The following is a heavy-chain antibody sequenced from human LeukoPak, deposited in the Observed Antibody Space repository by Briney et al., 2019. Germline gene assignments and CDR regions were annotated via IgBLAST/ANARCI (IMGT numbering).Heavy chain of an antibody. D-gene: IGHD1-1*01. CDR3: ARAGQTYTLGAFDI. V-gene: IGHV4-59*01. Sequence: SETLSLTCTGSGGSISSYYWSRLRQPPGKGLEWSVYIYYSGSTNYNPSLKSRVTISVDTSKNQFSLKLSSVTAADTAVYYCARAGQTYTLGAFDIWGQGTMVTVSS. J-gene: IGHJ3*02. CDR2: IYYSGST. CDR1: GGSISSYY.